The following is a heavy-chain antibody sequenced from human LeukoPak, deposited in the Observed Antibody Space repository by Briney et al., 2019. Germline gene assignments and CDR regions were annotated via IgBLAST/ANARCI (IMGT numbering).Heavy chain of an antibody. D-gene: IGHD3-22*01. J-gene: IGHJ4*02. CDR1: GGSISTGSYC. Sequence: PSETLSLTCTVSGGSISTGSYCWSWIRQPAGKGLEWIGRIYTSGSTNYNPSLKSQVTISGDTSKNQFSLRLSSVTAADTAVYYCARASYSYDINGWVPFDYWGQGTLVTVSS. V-gene: IGHV4-61*02. CDR3: ARASYSYDINGWVPFDY. CDR2: IYTSGST.